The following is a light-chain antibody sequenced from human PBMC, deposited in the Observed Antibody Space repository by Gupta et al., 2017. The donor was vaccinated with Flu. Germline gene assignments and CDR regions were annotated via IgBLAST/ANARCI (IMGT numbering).Light chain of an antibody. CDR1: QSLLHSNGYNY. J-gene: IGKJ2*01. V-gene: IGKV2-28*01. CDR2: LGS. Sequence: SRPALPVPPGEPSFISCRSSQSLLHSNGYNYLDWYLQKPGQSPQLLIYLGSNRASGVPDRFSGSGSGTDFTLKISRVEAEDVGVYYCMQALQIPNTFGQGTKLEIK. CDR3: MQALQIPNT.